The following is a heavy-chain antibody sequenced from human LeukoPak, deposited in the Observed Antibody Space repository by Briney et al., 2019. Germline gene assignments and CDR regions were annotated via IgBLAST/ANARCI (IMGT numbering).Heavy chain of an antibody. CDR1: GFRFSAYT. D-gene: IGHD3-3*01. V-gene: IGHV3-48*01. J-gene: IGHJ4*02. CDR3: AKEVTLTVFGPQIPLFDY. CDR2: ISSSSSPI. Sequence: GGSLRLSCAASGFRFSAYTMNWVRQAPGKGLEWVSHISSSSSPIYYADSVKGRFTISRDNSKNTLYLQMNSLRAEDTAVYYCAKEVTLTVFGPQIPLFDYWGQGTLVTVSS.